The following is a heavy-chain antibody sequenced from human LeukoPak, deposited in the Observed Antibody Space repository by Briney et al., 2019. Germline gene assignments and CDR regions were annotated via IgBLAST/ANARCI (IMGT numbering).Heavy chain of an antibody. V-gene: IGHV4-59*01. CDR3: ARGPVRITIFGVVIRSPLDP. D-gene: IGHD3-3*01. CDR2: IYYSGYT. J-gene: IGHJ5*02. CDR1: GGSISSYY. Sequence: SETLSLTCTVSGGSISSYYWSWIRQPPGKGLEWIGYIYYSGYTNYNPSLKSRVTISVDTSKNQFSLKLSSVTAADTAVYYCARGPVRITIFGVVIRSPLDPWGQGTLVTVSS.